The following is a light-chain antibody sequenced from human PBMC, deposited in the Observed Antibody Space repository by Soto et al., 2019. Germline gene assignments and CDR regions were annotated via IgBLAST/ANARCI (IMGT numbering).Light chain of an antibody. CDR3: QQYGTAPPWT. Sequence: EIVLTQSPGTLCLSPGDRATLSCRAGQSVGSSYLAWYQQRPGQAPRLLIYDASSRAAGIPDRFSGSGSGTDFTLTISRLEPEDFAVYYCQQYGTAPPWTFGQGTKVDI. CDR1: QSVGSSY. J-gene: IGKJ1*01. V-gene: IGKV3-20*01. CDR2: DAS.